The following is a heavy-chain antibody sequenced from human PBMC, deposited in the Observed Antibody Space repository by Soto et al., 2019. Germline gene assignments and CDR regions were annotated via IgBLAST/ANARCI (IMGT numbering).Heavy chain of an antibody. J-gene: IGHJ4*02. V-gene: IGHV4-59*12. Sequence: SETLSLTCTVSGGSISGYYWSWIRLPPGKGLEWIGYIYYSGTTSYNPSLNSRVTISVDTSKNQFSLKLSSVTAADTAVYYCARDYSGYSLFDSWGQGILVTVSS. D-gene: IGHD3-22*01. CDR3: ARDYSGYSLFDS. CDR1: GGSISGYY. CDR2: IYYSGTT.